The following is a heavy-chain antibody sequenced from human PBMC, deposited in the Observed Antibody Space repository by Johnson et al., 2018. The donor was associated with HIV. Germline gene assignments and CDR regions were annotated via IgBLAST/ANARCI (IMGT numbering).Heavy chain of an antibody. V-gene: IGHV3-30*18. Sequence: QEQLVESGGGVVQPGRSLRLSCAASGFTFSSYGMHWVRQAPGKGLEWVAVISYDGSNKYYADSVKGRFTISRDNSKNTLYLQMNSLRTEDTALYYCAKDHNYGSYLLAFDVWGQGTMVTVSS. CDR1: GFTFSSYG. J-gene: IGHJ3*01. D-gene: IGHD3-10*01. CDR2: ISYDGSNK. CDR3: AKDHNYGSYLLAFDV.